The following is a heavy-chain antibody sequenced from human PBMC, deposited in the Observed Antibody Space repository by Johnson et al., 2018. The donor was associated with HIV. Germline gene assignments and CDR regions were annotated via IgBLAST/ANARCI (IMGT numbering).Heavy chain of an antibody. CDR2: ISNDGSDK. CDR1: GFTFSRYA. V-gene: IGHV3-30-3*01. Sequence: QVQLVESGGGVVQPGRSLRLSCAASGFTFSRYAMHWVRQAPGKGLEWVAVISNDGSDKYYADSVKGRFTISRDNSKNTLYLQMNSLRAEDTAMYFCAKDLGDYGDSGRYVFDVWGQGTMVTVSS. D-gene: IGHD4-17*01. CDR3: AKDLGDYGDSGRYVFDV. J-gene: IGHJ3*01.